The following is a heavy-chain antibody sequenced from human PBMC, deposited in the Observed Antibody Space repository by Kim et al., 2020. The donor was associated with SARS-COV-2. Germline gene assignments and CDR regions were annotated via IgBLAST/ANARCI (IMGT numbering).Heavy chain of an antibody. J-gene: IGHJ4*02. D-gene: IGHD3-3*01. Sequence: NYAQKFQGRVTMTRDTSISTAYMELSRLRSDDTAVYYCARDFITIFGVVIWGQGTLVTVSS. CDR3: ARDFITIFGVVI. V-gene: IGHV1-2*02.